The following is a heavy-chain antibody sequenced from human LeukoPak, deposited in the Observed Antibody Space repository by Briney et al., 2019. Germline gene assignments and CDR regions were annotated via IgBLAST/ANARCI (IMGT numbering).Heavy chain of an antibody. Sequence: PSETLSLTCSVSGGSISSSSYYWGWIRQPPGKGLEWIGSIYYSGSTYYNPSLKSRVTISVDTSKNQFSLKLSSVTAADTAVYYCARHDAVYFNWFDPWGQGTLVTVSS. CDR1: GGSISSSSYY. D-gene: IGHD6-6*01. CDR2: IYYSGST. J-gene: IGHJ5*02. CDR3: ARHDAVYFNWFDP. V-gene: IGHV4-39*01.